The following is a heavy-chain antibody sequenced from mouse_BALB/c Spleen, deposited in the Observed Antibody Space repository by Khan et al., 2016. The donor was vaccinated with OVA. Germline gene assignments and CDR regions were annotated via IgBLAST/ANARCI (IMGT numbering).Heavy chain of an antibody. CDR2: ISSGGDYT. Sequence: EVQLVESGGDLVKPGGSLKLSCAASGFTFSSYGMSWVRQTPDKRLEWVATISSGGDYTYFPDSVQGRFTISRDNAKNTLYLQMSSLKSEDTAMYYCARSITTSKEDCYGMDYWGQGTSVTVSS. V-gene: IGHV5-6*01. J-gene: IGHJ4*01. D-gene: IGHD1-2*01. CDR1: GFTFSSYG. CDR3: ARSITTSKEDCYGMDY.